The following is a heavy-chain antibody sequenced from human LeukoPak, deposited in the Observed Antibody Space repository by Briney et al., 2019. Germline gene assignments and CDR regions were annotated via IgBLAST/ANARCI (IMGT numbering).Heavy chain of an antibody. J-gene: IGHJ5*02. CDR1: GFTFSSYS. CDR3: ARPLMYYYGSETYFWFDP. D-gene: IGHD3-10*01. Sequence: PGGSLRLSCAASGFTFSSYSMNWVRQAPGKGLEWVSSISSSSSRTIYYADSVKGRFTISRDNAKNSLYLQMNSLRAEDTAVYYCARPLMYYYGSETYFWFDPWGQGTPVTVSS. V-gene: IGHV3-48*01. CDR2: ISSSSSRTI.